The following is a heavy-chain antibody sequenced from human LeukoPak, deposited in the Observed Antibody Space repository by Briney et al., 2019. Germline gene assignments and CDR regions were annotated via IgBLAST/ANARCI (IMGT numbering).Heavy chain of an antibody. CDR1: GYTFTSYD. J-gene: IGHJ4*02. Sequence: GASVKVSCKASGYTFTSYDINWVRQATGQGLEWMGWINPNSGGTNYAQKFQGRVTMTRDTSISTAYMELSRLRSDDTAVYYCARALTRLASGSYGYWGQGTLVTVSS. D-gene: IGHD1-26*01. CDR2: INPNSGGT. V-gene: IGHV1-2*02. CDR3: ARALTRLASGSYGY.